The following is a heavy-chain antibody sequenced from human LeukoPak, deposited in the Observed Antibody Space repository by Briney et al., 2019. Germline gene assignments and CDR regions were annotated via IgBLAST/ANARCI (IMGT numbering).Heavy chain of an antibody. CDR1: GFTFSNYG. Sequence: GGSLRLSCGASGFTFSNYGMLWVRQAPGKGLEWVAFIRYDGNNKLYADSVKGRFTISRDNSKNTLYLQMNSLRAEDTAVYYCAKLGVTTPVDYWGQGTLVTVSS. J-gene: IGHJ4*02. CDR3: AKLGVTTPVDY. CDR2: IRYDGNNK. V-gene: IGHV3-30*02. D-gene: IGHD4-17*01.